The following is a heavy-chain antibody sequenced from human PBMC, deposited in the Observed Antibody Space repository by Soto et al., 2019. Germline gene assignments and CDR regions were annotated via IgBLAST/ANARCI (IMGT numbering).Heavy chain of an antibody. V-gene: IGHV4-61*01. J-gene: IGHJ6*02. CDR1: GGSVSSGSYY. CDR2: IYQTGST. CDR3: ARLSSRSAFGMDV. Sequence: QVQLQESGPGLVKPSETLSLTCTVSGGSVSSGSYYWSWIRQPPGKGLEWIGEIYQTGSTSYNPSLESRVTISIDKSKNQFSLKLRSVTAADTAVYYCARLSSRSAFGMDVWGQGTTVTVSS. D-gene: IGHD6-6*01.